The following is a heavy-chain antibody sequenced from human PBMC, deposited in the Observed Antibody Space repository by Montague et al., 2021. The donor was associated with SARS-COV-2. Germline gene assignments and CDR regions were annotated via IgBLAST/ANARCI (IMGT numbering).Heavy chain of an antibody. CDR1: GFTFSSYD. V-gene: IGHV3-13*04. D-gene: IGHD5-18*01. CDR2: IGTAGDT. Sequence: SLRLSCAASGFTFSSYDMHWVRQATGKGLEWVSAIGTAGDTYYPGSVKGRFTISSENAKNSLYLQMNSLRAGDTAVYYCARGDTAMVRGYYYYGMDVWGQGTTVTVSS. J-gene: IGHJ6*02. CDR3: ARGDTAMVRGYYYYGMDV.